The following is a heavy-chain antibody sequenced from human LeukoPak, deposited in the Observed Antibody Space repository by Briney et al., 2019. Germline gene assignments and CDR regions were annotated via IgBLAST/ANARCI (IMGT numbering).Heavy chain of an antibody. V-gene: IGHV4-34*01. CDR2: INHSGST. J-gene: IGHJ4*02. CDR1: SGSFSGYY. Sequence: SETLSLTCAVYSGSFSGYYWSWIRQPPGKGLEWIGEINHSGSTNYNPSLKSRVTISVDTSKNQFSLKLSSVTAADTAVYYCARIGRITIFGVVNYYFDYWGQGTLVTVSS. D-gene: IGHD3-3*01. CDR3: ARIGRITIFGVVNYYFDY.